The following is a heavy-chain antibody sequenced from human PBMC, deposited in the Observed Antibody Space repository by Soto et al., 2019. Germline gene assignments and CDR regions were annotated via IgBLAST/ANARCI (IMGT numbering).Heavy chain of an antibody. Sequence: ASVKVSCKASGYTFTSYAMHWVRQAPGQRLEWMGWINAGNGNTKYSQKFQGRVTITRDTSASTAYMALSSLRSEGTAVYYCARVDLGYCSGGSCYSRYNWFDPWGQGTLVTVPS. CDR3: ARVDLGYCSGGSCYSRYNWFDP. J-gene: IGHJ5*02. D-gene: IGHD2-15*01. CDR2: INAGNGNT. CDR1: GYTFTSYA. V-gene: IGHV1-3*01.